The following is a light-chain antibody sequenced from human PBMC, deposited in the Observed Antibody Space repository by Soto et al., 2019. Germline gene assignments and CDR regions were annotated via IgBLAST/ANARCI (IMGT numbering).Light chain of an antibody. CDR3: AAWDDSLNGVV. J-gene: IGLJ3*02. Sequence: QSVLTQPPSASGTPGQRVTIACSGSSSNIGSTTVKWYQQLPGTAPKLLIYNNNQRPSGVPDRFSGSKSGTSASLAISGLQSEDEGDYYCAAWDDSLNGVVFGGWTKLTLL. V-gene: IGLV1-44*01. CDR1: SSNIGSTT. CDR2: NNN.